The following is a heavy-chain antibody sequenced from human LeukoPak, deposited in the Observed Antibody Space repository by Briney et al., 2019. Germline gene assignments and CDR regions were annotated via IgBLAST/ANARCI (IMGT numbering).Heavy chain of an antibody. CDR3: ARWPVSAMYYFDY. CDR1: GGSISSYY. J-gene: IGHJ4*02. V-gene: IGHV4-59*01. CDR2: IYYSGST. Sequence: PSETLSLTCTVSGGSISSYYWSWIRQPPGKGLEWIGYIYYSGSTNYNPSLKSRVTISVDTSKNQFSLKLSSVTAADTAVCYCARWPVSAMYYFDYWGQGALSPSPQ. D-gene: IGHD2-21*02.